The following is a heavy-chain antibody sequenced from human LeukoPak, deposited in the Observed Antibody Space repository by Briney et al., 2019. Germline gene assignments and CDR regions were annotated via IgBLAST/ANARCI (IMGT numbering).Heavy chain of an antibody. J-gene: IGHJ3*02. CDR3: ARGMGYSYGHPQGAFDI. V-gene: IGHV1-18*01. CDR2: MSAYNGKT. CDR1: GGTFSNYA. D-gene: IGHD5-18*01. Sequence: ASVRVSCKASGGTFSNYAINWVRQAPGQGLEWMGWMSAYNGKTNYAHSLQGRVTVTADTSTSTAYMELRSLRSEDTAVYYCARGMGYSYGHPQGAFDIWGQGTMVTVSS.